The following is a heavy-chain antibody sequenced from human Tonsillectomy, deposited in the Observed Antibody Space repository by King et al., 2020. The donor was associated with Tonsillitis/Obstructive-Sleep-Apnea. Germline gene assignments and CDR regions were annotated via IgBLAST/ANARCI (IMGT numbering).Heavy chain of an antibody. CDR1: GDSVSSNSAA. J-gene: IGHJ5*02. D-gene: IGHD1-14*01. V-gene: IGHV6-1*01. CDR2: TYYRSKWYY. Sequence: VQLQQSGPGLVKPSQTLSLTCAISGDSVSSNSAAWNWIRQSPSRGREWLGRTYYRSKWYYDYAVSVKSRITINPDTSKNRFSLQLNSVTPEDTAVYYWERDPDEPPGGHNWFDPWGQGTLVTVSS. CDR3: ERDPDEPPGGHNWFDP.